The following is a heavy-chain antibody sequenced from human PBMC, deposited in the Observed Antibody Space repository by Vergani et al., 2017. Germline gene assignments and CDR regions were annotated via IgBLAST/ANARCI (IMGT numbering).Heavy chain of an antibody. Sequence: QVQLVQSGAEVKKPGSSVKVSCKASGGTFSSYTISWVRQAPGQGLEWMGRIIPILGIAKYAQKFQGRVTITAEKSTSTAYMELSSLRSEDTAVYYCARQGYCSSTSCYGYYYYYGMDVWGQGTTVTVSS. CDR2: IIPILGIA. CDR1: GGTFSSYT. D-gene: IGHD2-2*01. V-gene: IGHV1-69*02. CDR3: ARQGYCSSTSCYGYYYYYGMDV. J-gene: IGHJ6*02.